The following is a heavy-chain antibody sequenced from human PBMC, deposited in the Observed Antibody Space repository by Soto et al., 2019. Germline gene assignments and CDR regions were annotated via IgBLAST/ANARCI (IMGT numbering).Heavy chain of an antibody. CDR3: ARDLWYYYDSSGFFDY. CDR1: GFTFSNYG. V-gene: IGHV3-33*01. J-gene: IGHJ4*02. Sequence: GGSLRLSCAASGFTFSNYGMHWVRQAPGKGLEWVAVIWYDGSNKYYADSVKGRFTISRDNSKNTLYLQMNSLRAEDTAVYYCARDLWYYYDSSGFFDYWGQGTLVTVSS. D-gene: IGHD3-22*01. CDR2: IWYDGSNK.